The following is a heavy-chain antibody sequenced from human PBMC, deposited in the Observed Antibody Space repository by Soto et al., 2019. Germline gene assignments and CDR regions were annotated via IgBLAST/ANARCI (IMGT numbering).Heavy chain of an antibody. CDR1: GYTLTRHA. J-gene: IGHJ4*02. V-gene: IGHV1-18*04. Sequence: ASVRVSCKASGYTLTRHAISWVRQAPGQGLEWMGWISTYNGDTKYAPKFQGRVTMTKDTSASTAYMELRSLTSDDTAVYYCGREAPPADYWGQGTLVTVSS. CDR2: ISTYNGDT. CDR3: GREAPPADY.